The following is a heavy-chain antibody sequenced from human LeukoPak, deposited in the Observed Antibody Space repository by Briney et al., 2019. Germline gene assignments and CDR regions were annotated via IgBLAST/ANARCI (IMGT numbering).Heavy chain of an antibody. CDR2: IYYSGST. Sequence: SETLSLTCTVSGGSIGSYYWSWIRQPPGKGLEWIGYIYYSGSTNYNPSLKSRVTISVDTSKNQFSLKLSSVTAADTAVYYCARSGVRAAYSYYMDVWGKGTTVTISS. CDR3: ARSGVRAAYSYYMDV. D-gene: IGHD2-2*01. V-gene: IGHV4-59*01. CDR1: GGSIGSYY. J-gene: IGHJ6*03.